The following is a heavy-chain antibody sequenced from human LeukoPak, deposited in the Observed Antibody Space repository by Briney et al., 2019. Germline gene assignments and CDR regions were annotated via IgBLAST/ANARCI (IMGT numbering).Heavy chain of an antibody. Sequence: GGSLRLSCAASGFTFTSSSMHWVRQAPGKGLEWVAVISYDIYSKYYADSVRGRFTISRDNSENTLYLQMNNLRGEGTAVYYCARDAWSVRSYFDYWGQGTLVTVSS. V-gene: IGHV3-30*04. CDR2: ISYDIYSK. CDR1: GFTFTSSS. J-gene: IGHJ4*02. CDR3: ARDAWSVRSYFDY. D-gene: IGHD2-8*01.